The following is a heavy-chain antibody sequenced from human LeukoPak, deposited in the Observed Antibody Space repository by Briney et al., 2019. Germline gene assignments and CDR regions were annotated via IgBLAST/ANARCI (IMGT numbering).Heavy chain of an antibody. CDR2: ISSSGSTI. CDR1: GFTFSSYE. D-gene: IGHD2-2*01. J-gene: IGHJ5*02. Sequence: QPGGSLRLSCAASGFTFSSYEMNWVRQAPTKGLEWVSYISSSGSTIYYADSVKGRFTISRDNANNSLYLQMSSLRAEDTAVYYCARLIRVPEHNWFDPWGQGTLVTVSS. CDR3: ARLIRVPEHNWFDP. V-gene: IGHV3-48*03.